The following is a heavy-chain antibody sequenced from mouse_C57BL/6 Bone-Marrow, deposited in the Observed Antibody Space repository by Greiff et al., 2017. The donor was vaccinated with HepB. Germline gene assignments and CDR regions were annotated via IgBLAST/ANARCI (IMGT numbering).Heavy chain of an antibody. V-gene: IGHV3-6*01. Sequence: ESGPGLVKPSQSLSLTCSVTGYSITSGYYWNWIRQFPGNKLEWMGYISYDGSNNYNPSLKNRISITRDTSKNQFFLKLNSVTTEDTATYYCARKEEYFFDYWGQGTTLTVSS. CDR2: ISYDGSN. CDR3: ARKEEYFFDY. J-gene: IGHJ2*01. CDR1: GYSITSGYY.